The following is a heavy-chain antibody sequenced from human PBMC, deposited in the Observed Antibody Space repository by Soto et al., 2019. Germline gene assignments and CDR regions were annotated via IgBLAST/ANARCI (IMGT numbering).Heavy chain of an antibody. CDR3: AHPRGYGVFDAYDI. Sequence: LRLSCAASGFTFSTYGMHWVRQAPGKGLEWVAAMSYDGTKQYYVDSVKGRFTISRDNSRNTLFLQLNSLRDEDTAVYYCAHPRGYGVFDAYDIWGQGTMVTVSS. CDR1: GFTFSTYG. V-gene: IGHV3-30*03. J-gene: IGHJ3*02. D-gene: IGHD4-17*01. CDR2: MSYDGTKQ.